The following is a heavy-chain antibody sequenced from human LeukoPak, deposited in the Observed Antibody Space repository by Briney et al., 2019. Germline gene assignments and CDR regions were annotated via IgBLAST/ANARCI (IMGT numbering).Heavy chain of an antibody. J-gene: IGHJ4*02. D-gene: IGHD6-19*01. CDR3: AGTSGWYLDY. V-gene: IGHV4-34*01. Sequence: SETLSLTCAVYGGSFSGYYWSWIRQPPGKGLEWIGEINHSGSTNYNPSLKSRVTISVDTSKSQFSLKLSSVTAADTAVYYCAGTSGWYLDYWGQGTLVTVSS. CDR1: GGSFSGYY. CDR2: INHSGST.